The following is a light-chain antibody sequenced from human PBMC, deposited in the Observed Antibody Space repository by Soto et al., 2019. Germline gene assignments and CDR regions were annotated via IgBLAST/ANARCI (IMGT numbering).Light chain of an antibody. CDR2: GAS. Sequence: EIVLTQSPATLSLSPGERATLSCRASESVAGHLAWYQQKPGQAPRLLIHGASIRATGIPVRFSGSGSGTEFTLTISSLQSEDFAVYYCQQYDSWPRTFGQGTKVDTK. CDR3: QQYDSWPRT. V-gene: IGKV3-15*01. J-gene: IGKJ1*01. CDR1: ESVAGH.